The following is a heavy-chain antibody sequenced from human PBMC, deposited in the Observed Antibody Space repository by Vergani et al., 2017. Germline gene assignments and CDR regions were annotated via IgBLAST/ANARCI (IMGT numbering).Heavy chain of an antibody. CDR2: ISSSSSYI. CDR1: GFTFSSYS. V-gene: IGHV3-21*01. CDR3: ARDRLPFGEFRPFDY. Sequence: EVQLVESGGGLVKPGGSLRLSCAASGFTFSSYSMNWVRQAPGKGLEWVSSISSSSSYIYYADSVKGRFTISGDNAKNSLYLQMNSLRAEDTAVYYCARDRLPFGEFRPFDYWGQGTLVTVSS. D-gene: IGHD3-10*01. J-gene: IGHJ4*02.